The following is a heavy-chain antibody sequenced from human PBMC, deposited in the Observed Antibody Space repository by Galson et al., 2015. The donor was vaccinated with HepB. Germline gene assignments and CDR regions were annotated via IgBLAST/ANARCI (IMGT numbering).Heavy chain of an antibody. Sequence: SETLSLTCAVYGGSFSGYYWSWIRQPPGKGLEWIGEINHSGSTNYNPSLKSRVTISVDTSKNQFSLKLSSVTAADTAVYYCARVRFPNSSGYYYLYWGQGTLVTVSS. CDR1: GGSFSGYY. CDR2: INHSGST. CDR3: ARVRFPNSSGYYYLY. D-gene: IGHD3-22*01. V-gene: IGHV4-34*01. J-gene: IGHJ4*02.